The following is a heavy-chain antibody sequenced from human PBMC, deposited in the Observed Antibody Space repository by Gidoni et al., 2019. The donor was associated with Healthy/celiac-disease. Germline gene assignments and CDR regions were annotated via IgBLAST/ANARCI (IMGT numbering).Heavy chain of an antibody. CDR3: ARDPTAYDILTGSAIPHFDY. V-gene: IGHV3-7*01. CDR2: IKQDGSEK. J-gene: IGHJ4*02. Sequence: EVQLVESGGGLVQPGGSLRLSCAASGFTFSSYWMSWVRQAPGKGLEWVANIKQDGSEKYYVDSVKGRFTISRDNAKNSLYLQMNSLRAEDTAVYYCARDPTAYDILTGSAIPHFDYWGQGTLVTVSS. CDR1: GFTFSSYW. D-gene: IGHD3-9*01.